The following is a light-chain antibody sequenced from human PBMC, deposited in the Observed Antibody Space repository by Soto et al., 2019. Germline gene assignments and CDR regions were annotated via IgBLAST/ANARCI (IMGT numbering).Light chain of an antibody. CDR2: EVN. Sequence: QSVLTQPPSASGSPGQSVTISYTGTSSDVGGYNYVSWYQQHPGKAPKFLIFEVNKRPSGVPDRFSGSKSDNTASLTVSGLQAEDEADYYCSSYAGSNVVFGGGTKLTVL. J-gene: IGLJ2*01. CDR3: SSYAGSNVV. CDR1: SSDVGGYNY. V-gene: IGLV2-8*01.